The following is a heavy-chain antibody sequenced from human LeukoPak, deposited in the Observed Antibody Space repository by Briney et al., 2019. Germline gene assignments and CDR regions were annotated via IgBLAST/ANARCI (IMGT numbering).Heavy chain of an antibody. V-gene: IGHV3-23*01. Sequence: GGSLRLSCAASGFTLSSYALSWVRQAPGKGLEWVSSSSGSDGSAYYADSVKSRFTISRDTSRNSLYLRMHSLRPEDTAVYYCAKDVEATITSGGYYFDHWGQGALVTVSS. J-gene: IGHJ4*02. D-gene: IGHD5-12*01. CDR3: AKDVEATITSGGYYFDH. CDR2: SSGSDGSA. CDR1: GFTLSSYA.